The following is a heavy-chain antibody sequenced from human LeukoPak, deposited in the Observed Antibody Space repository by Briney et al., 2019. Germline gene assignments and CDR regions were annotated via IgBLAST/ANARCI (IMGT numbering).Heavy chain of an antibody. CDR1: GFTFSSYA. J-gene: IGHJ4*02. CDR3: ARDGAFYYDILTGYYPDY. D-gene: IGHD3-9*01. CDR2: ISYDGSNN. V-gene: IGHV3-30-3*01. Sequence: GGSLRLSCAASGFTFSSYAMHWVRQAPGKGLEWVAVISYDGSNNYYADSVKGRFTISRDNSKNTLYLQMNSLRAEDTAVYYCARDGAFYYDILTGYYPDYWGQGTLVTVSS.